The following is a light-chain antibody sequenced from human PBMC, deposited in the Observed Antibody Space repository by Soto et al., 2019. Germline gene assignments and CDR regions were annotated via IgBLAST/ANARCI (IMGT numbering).Light chain of an antibody. CDR3: SSYTSTSRVV. J-gene: IGLJ2*01. Sequence: QSVLTQPASVSGSPGQSITISCTGTSSDVGGYNYVSWYQQHPGKAPKLMIYEVSNRPSGVSNRFSGSKSGNTASLTISGLQAEDEADYYCSSYTSTSRVVFGGGTMLTVL. CDR1: SSDVGGYNY. V-gene: IGLV2-14*01. CDR2: EVS.